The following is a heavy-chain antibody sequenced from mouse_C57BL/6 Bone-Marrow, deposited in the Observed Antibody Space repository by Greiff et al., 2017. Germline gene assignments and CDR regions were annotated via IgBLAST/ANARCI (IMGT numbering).Heavy chain of an antibody. D-gene: IGHD1-1*01. Sequence: QVQLQQSGAELVKPGASVKISCKASGYAFSSYWMNWVKQRPGKGLEWIGQIYPGDGDTTYNGKFKGKATLTADKSSSTAYMQLSSLTSEDSAVYFWAREGTTVVAHWYFDVWGTGTTVTVSS. CDR1: GYAFSSYW. V-gene: IGHV1-80*01. J-gene: IGHJ1*03. CDR3: AREGTTVVAHWYFDV. CDR2: IYPGDGDT.